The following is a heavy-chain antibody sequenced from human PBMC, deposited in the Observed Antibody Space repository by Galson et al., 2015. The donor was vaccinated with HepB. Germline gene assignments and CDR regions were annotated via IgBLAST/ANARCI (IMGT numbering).Heavy chain of an antibody. Sequence: SVKVSCKASGGTFSSYAINWVRQAPGQGLEWMGRIIPILGTAEYAQKFQGRVTVTADESTSTAYVELSSLRPEDTAIYYCAGSSQGSTGDRVIPDDAAFDIWGQGTMVTVSS. J-gene: IGHJ3*02. CDR3: AGSSQGSTGDRVIPDDAAFDI. CDR2: IIPILGTA. D-gene: IGHD1-26*01. V-gene: IGHV1-69*13. CDR1: GGTFSSYA.